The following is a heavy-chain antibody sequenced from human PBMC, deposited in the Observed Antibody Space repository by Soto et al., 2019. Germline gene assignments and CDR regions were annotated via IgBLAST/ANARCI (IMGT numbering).Heavy chain of an antibody. V-gene: IGHV1-8*01. CDR1: GYTFTSYD. Sequence: QVQLVQSGAEVKKPGASVKASCKASGYTFTSYDINWVRQATGQGLEWMGRMNPNSGYTAYAQKFQGRVTMTRNTSTNTAYMELTSLRSEDTAVYYCVRAGSGSTGLDSWGQGTRVTVSS. J-gene: IGHJ4*02. CDR3: VRAGSGSTGLDS. D-gene: IGHD1-7*01. CDR2: MNPNSGYT.